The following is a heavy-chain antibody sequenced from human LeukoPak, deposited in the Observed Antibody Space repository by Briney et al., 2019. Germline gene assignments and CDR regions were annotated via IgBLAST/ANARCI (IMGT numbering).Heavy chain of an antibody. CDR2: ISYDGSNK. V-gene: IGHV3-30-3*01. J-gene: IGHJ5*02. CDR1: GFTFSSYA. D-gene: IGHD6-13*01. CDR3: ARAGSSWYFFAGNWFDP. Sequence: GGSLRLSCAASGFTFSSYAMHWVRQAPGKGLEWVAVISYDGSNKYYADSVKGRFTISRDNSKNTLYLQMNSLRAEDTAVYYCARAGSSWYFFAGNWFDPWGQGTLVTVFS.